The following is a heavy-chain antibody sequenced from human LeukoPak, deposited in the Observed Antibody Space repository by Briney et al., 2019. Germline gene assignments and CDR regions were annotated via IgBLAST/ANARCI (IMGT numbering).Heavy chain of an antibody. V-gene: IGHV3-30*03. J-gene: IGHJ4*02. D-gene: IGHD3-22*01. CDR3: VGVGGYDSSGFLDY. CDR1: GFTFSNDG. Sequence: PGGSLRLSCAASGFTFSNDGMHWVRQAPGRGLEWVALISYDGSDKHYADSVKGRFTVPRDNSKNTLYLQMNSLSRDDTAVYYCVGVGGYDSSGFLDYWGQGTLVTVSS. CDR2: ISYDGSDK.